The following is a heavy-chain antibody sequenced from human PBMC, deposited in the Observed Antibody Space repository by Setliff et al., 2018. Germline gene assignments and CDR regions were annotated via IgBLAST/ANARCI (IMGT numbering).Heavy chain of an antibody. V-gene: IGHV4-4*07. CDR1: GGSISSYY. Sequence: SETLSLTCTVSGGSISSYYWSWIRQPAGKGLEWIGHIYIGGRANYNPSLKSRVTMSVDTSKKQFSLKLSSVTAADTAVYYCARKGISALSGAFDMWGQGTMGTVSS. J-gene: IGHJ3*02. D-gene: IGHD1-26*01. CDR2: IYIGGRA. CDR3: ARKGISALSGAFDM.